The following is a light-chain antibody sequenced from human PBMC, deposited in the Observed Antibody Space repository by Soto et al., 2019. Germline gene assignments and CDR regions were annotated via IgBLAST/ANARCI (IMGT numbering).Light chain of an antibody. CDR3: CSYTSSNTRV. Sequence: QSALTQPPSASGSPGQSVTISCTGTSSDVGAYDYVSWYQQHPGKAPKLMIYEINKRPSGVPDRFSGSKSGNTASLTVSGLQAEDEADYYCCSYTSSNTRVFGGGTMLTVL. CDR1: SSDVGAYDY. V-gene: IGLV2-8*01. J-gene: IGLJ3*02. CDR2: EIN.